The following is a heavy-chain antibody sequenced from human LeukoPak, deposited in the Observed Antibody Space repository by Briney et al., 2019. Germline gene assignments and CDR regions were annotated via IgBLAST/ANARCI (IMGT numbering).Heavy chain of an antibody. V-gene: IGHV1-18*01. D-gene: IGHD3-9*01. Sequence: ASVKVSCKASGYTFTSYDINWVRQDTGQGLEWMGWMNPNSGNTNYAQKLQGRVTMTTDTSTSTAYMELRSLRSDDTAVYYCARDILTGYYFGYWGQGTLVTVSS. CDR2: MNPNSGNT. CDR3: ARDILTGYYFGY. J-gene: IGHJ4*02. CDR1: GYTFTSYD.